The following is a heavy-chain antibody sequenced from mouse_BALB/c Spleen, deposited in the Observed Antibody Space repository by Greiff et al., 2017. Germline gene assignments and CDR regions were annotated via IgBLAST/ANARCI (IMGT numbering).Heavy chain of an antibody. CDR2: IWGDGST. J-gene: IGHJ2*01. D-gene: IGHD2-1*01. CDR1: GFSLTGYG. V-gene: IGHV2-6-7*01. CDR3: ARSPYGNYFDY. Sequence: QVQLKQSGPGLVAPSQSLSITCTVSGFSLTGYGVNWVRQPPGKGLEWLGMIWGDGSTDYNSALKSRLSISKDNSKSQVFLKMDSLQTDDTARYYCARSPYGNYFDYWGQGTTLTVSS.